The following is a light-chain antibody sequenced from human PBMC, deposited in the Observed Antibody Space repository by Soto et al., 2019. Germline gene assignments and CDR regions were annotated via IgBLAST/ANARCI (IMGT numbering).Light chain of an antibody. CDR3: AAWDDSLSVV. J-gene: IGLJ7*01. Sequence: QSVLTQPPSASGTPGQRVTISCSGSRSNIGSNTVNWYHQVPGTAPKLLIHTDDQRPPGVPDRFSGSRSGTSASLAITGLQSEDEGDYYCAAWDDSLSVVFGGGTQLTVL. CDR1: RSNIGSNT. V-gene: IGLV1-44*01. CDR2: TDD.